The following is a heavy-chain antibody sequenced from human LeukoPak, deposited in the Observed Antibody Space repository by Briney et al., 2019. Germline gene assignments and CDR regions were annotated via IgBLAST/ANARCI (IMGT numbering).Heavy chain of an antibody. CDR1: GFTFSSYS. CDR3: AKDMYRTMIVVFNAFDI. D-gene: IGHD3-22*01. Sequence: PGGSLRLSCAASGFTFSSYSMNWVRQAPGKGLEWVSSISSSSSYIYYADSVKGRFTISRDNAKNSLYLQMNSLRAEDTAVYYCAKDMYRTMIVVFNAFDIWGQGTMVTVSS. J-gene: IGHJ3*02. V-gene: IGHV3-21*04. CDR2: ISSSSSYI.